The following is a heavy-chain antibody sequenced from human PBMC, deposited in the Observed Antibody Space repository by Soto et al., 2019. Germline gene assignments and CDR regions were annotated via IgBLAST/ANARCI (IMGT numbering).Heavy chain of an antibody. Sequence: PGGSLRLSCAASGFTFSSYSMNWVRQAPGKGLEWVSYISSSSSTIYYADSVKGRFTISRDNAKNSLYLQMNSLRDEDTAVYYCARDDCSGGSCYYYYYGMDVWGQGTTVTVSS. D-gene: IGHD2-15*01. J-gene: IGHJ6*02. V-gene: IGHV3-48*02. CDR3: ARDDCSGGSCYYYYYGMDV. CDR1: GFTFSSYS. CDR2: ISSSSSTI.